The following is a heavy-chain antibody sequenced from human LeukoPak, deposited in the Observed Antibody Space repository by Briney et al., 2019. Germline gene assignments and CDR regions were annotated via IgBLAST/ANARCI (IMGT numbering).Heavy chain of an antibody. V-gene: IGHV4-4*07. CDR2: INTSGST. Sequence: SETLSLTCTVSGGSISSYYWSWIRQSAGKGLEWIGRINTSGSTNYNPSLKSRVTMSLDTSKNPLSLKLRSVTAADTAVYYCARAEKQVALDAFDIWGQGTMVTVSS. CDR3: ARAEKQVALDAFDI. CDR1: GGSISSYY. J-gene: IGHJ3*02.